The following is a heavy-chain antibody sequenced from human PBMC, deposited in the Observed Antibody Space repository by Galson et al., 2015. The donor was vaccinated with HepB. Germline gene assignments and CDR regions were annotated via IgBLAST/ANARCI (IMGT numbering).Heavy chain of an antibody. Sequence: SLRLSCAASGFTFSSYGIHWVRQAPGKGLEWVAVISYDGSNEYYADSVKGRFTISRDNSKSTLYLQMNSLRAEDTAVYYCAKTKDGDVDDPFDIWGQGTMVTVSS. J-gene: IGHJ3*02. D-gene: IGHD5-24*01. CDR3: AKTKDGDVDDPFDI. V-gene: IGHV3-30*18. CDR2: ISYDGSNE. CDR1: GFTFSSYG.